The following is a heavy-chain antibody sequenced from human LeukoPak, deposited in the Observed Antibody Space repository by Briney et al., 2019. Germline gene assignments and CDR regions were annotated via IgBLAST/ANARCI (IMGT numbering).Heavy chain of an antibody. CDR1: GFSLSDYW. J-gene: IGHJ4*02. D-gene: IGHD2-15*01. Sequence: GGSLRLSCVGSGFSLSDYWMHWVRQTPGKGLMWVSRITSDGSTTWYADSVKGRFTVSRDNAKNTLFLEMSSLRAEDTATYYCAKDYCRDGNCPFPFLDSWGQGTLVTVSS. CDR3: AKDYCRDGNCPFPFLDS. V-gene: IGHV3-74*01. CDR2: ITSDGSTT.